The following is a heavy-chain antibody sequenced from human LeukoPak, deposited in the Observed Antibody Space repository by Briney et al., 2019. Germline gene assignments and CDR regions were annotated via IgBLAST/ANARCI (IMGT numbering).Heavy chain of an antibody. J-gene: IGHJ6*02. D-gene: IGHD3-10*01. CDR1: GFTFSSYS. V-gene: IGHV3-21*01. CDR2: ISSSSSYI. CDR3: ARDHGSGSYCMDV. Sequence: GGSLRLSCAASGFTFSSYSMNWVRQAPGKGLEWVSSISSSSSYIYYADSVKDRFTISRDNAKNSLYLQMNSLRAEDTAVYYCARDHGSGSYCMDVWGQGTTVTVSS.